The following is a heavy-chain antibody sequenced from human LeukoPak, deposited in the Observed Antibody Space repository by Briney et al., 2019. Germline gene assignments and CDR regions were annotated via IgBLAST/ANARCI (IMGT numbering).Heavy chain of an antibody. J-gene: IGHJ6*02. CDR2: INHSGST. CDR3: ARDDTPTPSRYCSGGSCYPHYYYYGMDV. V-gene: IGHV4-34*01. CDR1: GGSFSGYY. Sequence: KPSETLSLTCAVYGGSFSGYYWSWIRQPPGKGLEWIGEINHSGSTNYNPSLKSRVTISVDTSKNQFSLKLSSVTAADTAVYYCARDDTPTPSRYCSGGSCYPHYYYYGMDVWGQGTTVTVSS. D-gene: IGHD2-15*01.